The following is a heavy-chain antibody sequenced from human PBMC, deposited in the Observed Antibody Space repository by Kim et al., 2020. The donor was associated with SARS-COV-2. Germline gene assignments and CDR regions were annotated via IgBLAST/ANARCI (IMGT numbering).Heavy chain of an antibody. CDR2: INPSSGGT. J-gene: IGHJ6*02. D-gene: IGHD3-10*01. Sequence: ASVKVSCKASGYIFTNYYMHWVRQAPGQGLEWMAIINPSSGGTTYAQNFQGRLTVTRDTSTNTVYMELSSLRSEDTAVYYCARDLMVRGARHLNRPALMDVWGQGTTVTVSS. CDR3: ARDLMVRGARHLNRPALMDV. CDR1: GYIFTNYY. V-gene: IGHV1-46*01.